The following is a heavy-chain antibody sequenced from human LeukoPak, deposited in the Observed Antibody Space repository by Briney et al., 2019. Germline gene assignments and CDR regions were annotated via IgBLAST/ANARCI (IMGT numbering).Heavy chain of an antibody. CDR1: GGSISSYY. CDR2: IYYYRST. J-gene: IGHJ4*02. Sequence: SETLSLTCTVSGGSISSYYWSWIRQPPGKGLEWIGYIYYYRSTNYNPSLKSRVTISVDTSKNQFSLKVSSVTAADTAVYYCASNYYGSGSLDYWGQGNLVTVSS. D-gene: IGHD3-10*01. CDR3: ASNYYGSGSLDY. V-gene: IGHV4-59*08.